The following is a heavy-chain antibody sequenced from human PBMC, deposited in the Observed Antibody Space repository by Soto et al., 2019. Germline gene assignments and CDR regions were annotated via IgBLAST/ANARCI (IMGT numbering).Heavy chain of an antibody. CDR1: GFPFSSYA. J-gene: IGHJ4*01. CDR2: ISGNSGKT. CDR3: AKLGFVLLEIYYFHQ. Sequence: GGSLRLSCTASGFPFSSYAMSLVRQSPGKELEWVSTISGNSGKTNYAESVKGRFSISRDNSKNTVNLQLDSLRAEDTAVYFCAKLGFVLLEIYYFHQWGKGTLFAASS. D-gene: IGHD2-8*02. V-gene: IGHV3-23*01.